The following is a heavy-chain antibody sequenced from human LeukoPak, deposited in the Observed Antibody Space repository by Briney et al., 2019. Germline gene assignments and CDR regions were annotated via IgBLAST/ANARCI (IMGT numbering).Heavy chain of an antibody. Sequence: ASVKVSCKASGYTLTSYDINWVRQATGQGLEWMGWMNPNSGRTGYAQNFQSRITITRNTSISTAYLELSSLRSDDTAVYYCTRETSSRYFDYWGQGTLVTVSS. CDR1: GYTLTSYD. V-gene: IGHV1-8*01. CDR2: MNPNSGRT. CDR3: TRETSSRYFDY. J-gene: IGHJ4*02.